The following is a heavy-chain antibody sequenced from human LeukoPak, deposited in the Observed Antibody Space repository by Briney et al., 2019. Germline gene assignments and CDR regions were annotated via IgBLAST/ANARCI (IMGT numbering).Heavy chain of an antibody. CDR2: ISSRGDTI. CDR3: ARTGGPQLWLT. Sequence: GGSLRLSCAASEFSVGSNYMTWVRQAPGKGLEWVSYISSRGDTIYYTDSVKGRFTISRDNAKNSLYLQMNSLRAEDTAVYYCARTGGPQLWLTWGQGTLVTVSS. V-gene: IGHV3-11*04. D-gene: IGHD5-18*01. CDR1: EFSVGSNY. J-gene: IGHJ5*02.